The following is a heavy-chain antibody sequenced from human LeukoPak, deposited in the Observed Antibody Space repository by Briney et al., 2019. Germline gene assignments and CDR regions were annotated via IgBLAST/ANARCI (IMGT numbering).Heavy chain of an antibody. D-gene: IGHD3-3*01. CDR3: ARGDFGVVITYSWFDP. V-gene: IGHV3-30*04. CDR2: ISNDGSNK. Sequence: GGSLRLSCAASGFTFSKYTIHWVRQAPGKGLEWAAVISNDGSNKYYADSVKGRFTISRDNSKNTLYLQMDSLRAEDTAVYYCARGDFGVVITYSWFDPWGQGTLVTVSS. CDR1: GFTFSKYT. J-gene: IGHJ5*02.